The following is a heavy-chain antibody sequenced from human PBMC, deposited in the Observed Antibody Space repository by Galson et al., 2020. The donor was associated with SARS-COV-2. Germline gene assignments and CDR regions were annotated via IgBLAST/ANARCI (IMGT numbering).Heavy chain of an antibody. J-gene: IGHJ4*02. D-gene: IGHD2-2*01. CDR1: GSSFTDYW. Sequence: KIGESLKLSCEGSGSSFTDYWLGWVRQMPGKALEWMGSIRPGDSDLRYSASFQGKVPISADKSIGTAYLQLSSLKASDTAMYYCARRGGYCSSTTCYDYCGPGTRVTVSS. V-gene: IGHV5-51*01. CDR3: ARRGGYCSSTTCYDY. CDR2: IRPGDSDL.